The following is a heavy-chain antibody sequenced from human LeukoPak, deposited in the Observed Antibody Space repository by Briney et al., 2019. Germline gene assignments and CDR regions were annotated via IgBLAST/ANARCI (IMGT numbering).Heavy chain of an antibody. J-gene: IGHJ4*02. V-gene: IGHV3-48*02. D-gene: IGHD5-18*01. Sequence: DSVKGRFTISRENVKNSLHLQMNSLRDEDTAVYYCARELYSYGPDYWGQGTLVTVSS. CDR3: ARELYSYGPDY.